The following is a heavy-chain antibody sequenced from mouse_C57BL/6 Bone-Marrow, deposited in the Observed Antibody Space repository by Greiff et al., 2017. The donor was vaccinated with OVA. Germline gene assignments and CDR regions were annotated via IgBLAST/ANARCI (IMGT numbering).Heavy chain of an antibody. CDR3: VRPLYDYDEGFAY. D-gene: IGHD2-4*01. V-gene: IGHV10-1*01. CDR1: GFSFNTYA. CDR2: IRSKSNNYAT. J-gene: IGHJ3*01. Sequence: EVKLVESGGGLVQPKGSLKLSCAASGFSFNTYAMNWVRQAPGKGLEWVARIRSKSNNYATYYADSVKDRFTISRDDSESMLYLQMNNLKTEDTAMYYCVRPLYDYDEGFAYWGQGTLVTVSA.